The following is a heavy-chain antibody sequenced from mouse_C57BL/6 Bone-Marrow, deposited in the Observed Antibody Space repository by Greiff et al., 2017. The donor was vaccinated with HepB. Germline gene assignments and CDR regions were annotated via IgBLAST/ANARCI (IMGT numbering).Heavy chain of an antibody. CDR2: IHPRDGST. Sequence: QVHVKQSGPELVKPGASVKLSCKASGYTFTSYDINWVKQRPGQGLEWIGWIHPRDGSTKYNEKFKGKATLTVDTSSSTAYMELHSLTSEDSAVYFCASGWLLQAYWGQGTLVTVSA. J-gene: IGHJ3*01. D-gene: IGHD2-3*01. CDR3: ASGWLLQAY. V-gene: IGHV1-85*01. CDR1: GYTFTSYD.